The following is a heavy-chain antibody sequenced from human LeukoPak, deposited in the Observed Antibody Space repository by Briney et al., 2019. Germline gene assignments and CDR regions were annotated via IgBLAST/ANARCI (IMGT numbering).Heavy chain of an antibody. CDR3: AKNTYYYYYYMDV. V-gene: IGHV4-39*01. Sequence: PSETLSLTCTVSGGSISSSSHYWGWIRQPPGKGLEFIGSIYYSGSTYYNPSLKSRVTISVDTSKNQFSLKLSSVTAADTAVYYCAKNTYYYYYYMDVWGKGTTVTVSS. J-gene: IGHJ6*03. CDR2: IYYSGST. CDR1: GGSISSSSHY.